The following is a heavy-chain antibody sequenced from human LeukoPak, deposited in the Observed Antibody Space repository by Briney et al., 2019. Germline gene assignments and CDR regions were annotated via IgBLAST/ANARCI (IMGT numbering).Heavy chain of an antibody. V-gene: IGHV4-34*01. Sequence: SETLSLTCAVYGGSFSGYYWSWIRQPPGKGLEWIGEINHSGSTNYNPSLKSRVTISVDTSKNQFSLKLGSVTAADTAVYYCAGVPPYSSSWYYYYGMDVWGQGTTVTVSS. CDR3: AGVPPYSSSWYYYYGMDV. D-gene: IGHD6-13*01. CDR1: GGSFSGYY. CDR2: INHSGST. J-gene: IGHJ6*02.